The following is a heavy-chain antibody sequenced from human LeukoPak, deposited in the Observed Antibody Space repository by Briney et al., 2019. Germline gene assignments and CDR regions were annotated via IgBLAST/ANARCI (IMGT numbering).Heavy chain of an antibody. J-gene: IGHJ4*02. CDR1: GGTFSSYA. D-gene: IGHD4-17*01. Sequence: ASVKVSCKASGGTFSSYAISWVRQAPGQGLEWMGGIIPIFGTANYAQKFQGRVTITADESTSTAYMELSSLRSEDTAVYYCARYLYGDNVMRDWGQGTLVTVSS. V-gene: IGHV1-69*13. CDR3: ARYLYGDNVMRD. CDR2: IIPIFGTA.